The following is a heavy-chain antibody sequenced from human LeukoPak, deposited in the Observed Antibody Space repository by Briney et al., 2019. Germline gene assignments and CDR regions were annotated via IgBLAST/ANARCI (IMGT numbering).Heavy chain of an antibody. V-gene: IGHV4-39*07. D-gene: IGHD6-13*01. J-gene: IGHJ6*03. Sequence: PSETLSLTCTVSGGSISSSSYYWGWIRQPPGKGLEWIGSIYYSGSTYYNPSLKSRVTISVDTSKNTFSLKLSSVTAADTAVYYCAKTGSSSWYGHYYYYMDVWGKGTTVTVSS. CDR2: IYYSGST. CDR3: AKTGSSSWYGHYYYYMDV. CDR1: GGSISSSSYY.